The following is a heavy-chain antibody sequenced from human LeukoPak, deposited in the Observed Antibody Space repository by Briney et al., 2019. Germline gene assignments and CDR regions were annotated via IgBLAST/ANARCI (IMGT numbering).Heavy chain of an antibody. Sequence: GGSLRLSCAASGFTFSDYYMSWIRQAPGKGLEWVSYISSSGSTIYYADSVKGRFTISRDNAKNSLYLQMNSLRAEDTAVYYCARKKAPNYDFWSGYPDYWGQGTLVTVSS. J-gene: IGHJ4*02. CDR3: ARKKAPNYDFWSGYPDY. CDR2: ISSSGSTI. D-gene: IGHD3-3*01. CDR1: GFTFSDYY. V-gene: IGHV3-11*04.